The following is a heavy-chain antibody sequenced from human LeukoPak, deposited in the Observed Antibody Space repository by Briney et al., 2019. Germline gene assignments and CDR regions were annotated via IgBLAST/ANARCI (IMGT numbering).Heavy chain of an antibody. CDR1: GFSVGDHA. Sequence: GRSLRLSCKGSGFSVGDHAMSWVRQAPGQGLEWVGFIRSNAYRGTTEYAASVKGRFTISRDDSNNIAYLQMNSLKTEDTAVYYCSRGPIELWVHNGMDVWGQGTTVTVS. J-gene: IGHJ6*02. D-gene: IGHD5-18*01. V-gene: IGHV3-49*04. CDR3: SRGPIELWVHNGMDV. CDR2: IRSNAYRGTT.